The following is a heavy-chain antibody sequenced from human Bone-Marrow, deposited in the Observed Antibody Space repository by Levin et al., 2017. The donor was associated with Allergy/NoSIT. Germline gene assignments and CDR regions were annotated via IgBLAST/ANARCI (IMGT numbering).Heavy chain of an antibody. J-gene: IGHJ5*01. CDR2: IRYDGTIQ. CDR1: GFTFSRYG. CDR3: AKDHDRSGATPTTTGWFDS. D-gene: IGHD1-26*01. Sequence: GASVKVSCAASGFTFSRYGMHWVRQAPGKGLEWVALIRYDGTIQWYGDSVKGRFTISRDNSKNMLFLQMNSLRAEDTAVYYCAKDHDRSGATPTTTGWFDSWGQGALVTVSS. V-gene: IGHV3-30*02.